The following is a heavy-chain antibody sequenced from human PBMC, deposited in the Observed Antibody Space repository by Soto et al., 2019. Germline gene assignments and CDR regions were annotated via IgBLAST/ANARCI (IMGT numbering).Heavy chain of an antibody. J-gene: IGHJ6*02. V-gene: IGHV1-69*13. Sequence: ASVKVSCKASGGTFSSYAISWVRQAPGQGLEWMGGIIPIFGTANYAQKFQGRVTITADESTSTAYMELSSLRSEDTAVYYCASREDIVVVPAAIRHYYYYYGMDVWGQGTTVTVSS. D-gene: IGHD2-2*01. CDR3: ASREDIVVVPAAIRHYYYYYGMDV. CDR1: GGTFSSYA. CDR2: IIPIFGTA.